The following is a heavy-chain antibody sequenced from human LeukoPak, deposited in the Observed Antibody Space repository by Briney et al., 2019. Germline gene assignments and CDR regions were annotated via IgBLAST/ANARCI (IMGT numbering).Heavy chain of an antibody. CDR3: ARRGGIQPRDD. V-gene: IGHV1-2*02. Sequence: ASVKVSCKASGYTFTCYYIHWVRQAPGQGREGMGWINPNSRGTNYAQKFQGRVTMTRDTSISTAYMELSRLRSDDTAVYYCARRGGIQPRDDWGQGTLVTVSS. D-gene: IGHD5-18*01. J-gene: IGHJ4*02. CDR1: GYTFTCYY. CDR2: INPNSRGT.